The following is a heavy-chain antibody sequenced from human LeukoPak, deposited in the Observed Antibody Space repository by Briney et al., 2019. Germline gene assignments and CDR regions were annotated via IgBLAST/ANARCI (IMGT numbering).Heavy chain of an antibody. Sequence: PGGSLRLSCAASGFTVSSNYMSWVRQAPGKGLEWVSVIYSGGSTYYADSVKGRFTISRDNSKNTLYLQMNSLRAEDTAVYYCAKAMTTITVYFQDWGQGTLVTVSS. CDR1: GFTVSSNY. V-gene: IGHV3-53*01. J-gene: IGHJ1*01. D-gene: IGHD5-24*01. CDR3: AKAMTTITVYFQD. CDR2: IYSGGST.